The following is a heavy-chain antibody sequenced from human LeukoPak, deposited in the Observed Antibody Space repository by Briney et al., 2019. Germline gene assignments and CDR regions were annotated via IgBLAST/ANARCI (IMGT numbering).Heavy chain of an antibody. CDR1: GYTFTGYY. V-gene: IGHV1-2*04. CDR3: ARDLAHDYYDSSYAAFDV. CDR2: INPNSGGT. D-gene: IGHD3-22*01. J-gene: IGHJ3*01. Sequence: ASVKVSCKASGYTFTGYYMHWVRQAPGQGLEWMGWINPNSGGTNYAQKFQGWVTMTRDTSISTAYMELSRLRSDDTAVYYCARDLAHDYYDSSYAAFDVWGQGTMVTVSS.